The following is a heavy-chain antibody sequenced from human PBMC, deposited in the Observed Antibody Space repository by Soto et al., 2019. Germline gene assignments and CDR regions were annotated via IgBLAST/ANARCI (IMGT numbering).Heavy chain of an antibody. J-gene: IGHJ5*02. V-gene: IGHV3-21*01. CDR2: ISSSSSYI. CDR3: ARERIAVVGWLDP. D-gene: IGHD6-19*01. Sequence: EVQLVESGGGLVKPGGSLRLSCAASGFTFSSYSMNWVRQAPGKGLEWVSSISSSSSYIYYADSVKGRFTISRDNAKNSLYLQMNSLRAEDTAVYYCARERIAVVGWLDPWGQGTLVTVSS. CDR1: GFTFSSYS.